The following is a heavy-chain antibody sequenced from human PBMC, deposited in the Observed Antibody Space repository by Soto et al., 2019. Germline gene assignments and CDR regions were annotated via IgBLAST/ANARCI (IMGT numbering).Heavy chain of an antibody. CDR1: GFTFSIAW. CDR2: IKSKTDGGTT. J-gene: IGHJ6*02. CDR3: ADTYLNNHHYYNMDV. V-gene: IGHV3-15*01. D-gene: IGHD5-18*01. Sequence: EVQLVESGGGLVQPGGSLRLSCAASGFTFSIAWMTWVRQVPGKGLEWVGRIKSKTDGGTTDYAAPVKGRFTISRDDSKNTGYLQLNSLKTEDTAVYYCADTYLNNHHYYNMDVWGQGTTVTVSS.